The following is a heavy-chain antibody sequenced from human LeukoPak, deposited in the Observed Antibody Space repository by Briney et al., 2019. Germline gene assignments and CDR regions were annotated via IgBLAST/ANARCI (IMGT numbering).Heavy chain of an antibody. CDR1: GFIVSSYS. J-gene: IGHJ3*02. CDR3: ARAQTMFWEFDGFDI. CDR2: MTRSSTI. Sequence: GGSLRLSCAASGFIVSSYSMNWVRQAPGKGLEWVATMTRSSTIYYADSVKGRFTISRDNAKNSVYLQMNSLRDEDTAVYSCARAQTMFWEFDGFDIWGRGTKVTVSS. D-gene: IGHD3-10*02. V-gene: IGHV3-69-1*01.